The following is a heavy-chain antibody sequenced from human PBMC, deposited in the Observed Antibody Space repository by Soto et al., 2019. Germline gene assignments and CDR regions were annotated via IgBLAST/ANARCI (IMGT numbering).Heavy chain of an antibody. V-gene: IGHV5-51*01. D-gene: IGHD3-22*01. CDR2: IKPGTPDI. CDR1: GYTFGSAW. Sequence: GESLKISCKAVGYTFGSAWIGWVRQMPGKGLEWIGIIKPGTPDIRYSPSVRGHVTISADEGLSTAYLQWYSLKASDTGMYYCAREAGRVDGITMIVVSAAFDIWGQGTMVTVSS. J-gene: IGHJ3*02. CDR3: AREAGRVDGITMIVVSAAFDI.